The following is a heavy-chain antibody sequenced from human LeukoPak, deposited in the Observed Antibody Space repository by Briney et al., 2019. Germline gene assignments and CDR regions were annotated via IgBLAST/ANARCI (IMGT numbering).Heavy chain of an antibody. CDR2: ISGSGGST. J-gene: IGHJ4*02. CDR3: AKLAGGSCSGSSCPDFDS. V-gene: IGHV3-23*01. D-gene: IGHD2-15*01. Sequence: GGSLRLSCAASGFTFSSYWMSWVRQAPGKGLECVSGISGSGGSTYNADSVKGRFTISRDNSKNTLYLQMNSLRVEDTAVYYCAKLAGGSCSGSSCPDFDSWGQGTLVTVSS. CDR1: GFTFSSYW.